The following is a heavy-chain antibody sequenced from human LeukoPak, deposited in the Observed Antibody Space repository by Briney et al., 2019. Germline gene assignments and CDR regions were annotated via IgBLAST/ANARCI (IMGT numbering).Heavy chain of an antibody. D-gene: IGHD6-13*01. CDR1: GGTFISYA. V-gene: IGHV1-69*05. J-gene: IGHJ4*02. CDR2: IIPIFGTA. CDR3: ARLFGSWFVGYFDY. Sequence: ASVKVSCKASGGTFISYAISWVRQAPGQGLEWMGGIIPIFGTANYAQKLQGRVTMTTDTSTSTAYMELRSLRSDDTAVYYCARLFGSWFVGYFDYWGQGTLVTVSS.